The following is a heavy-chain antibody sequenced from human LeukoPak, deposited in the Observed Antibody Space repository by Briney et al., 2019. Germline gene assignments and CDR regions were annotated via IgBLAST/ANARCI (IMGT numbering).Heavy chain of an antibody. V-gene: IGHV1-69*05. D-gene: IGHD4-17*01. Sequence: SVKVSCKASGGTFSSYAISWVRQAPGQGLEWMGGIIPNFGTTNYAQKFQGRVTMTTDESTSTAYMELSSLTSEDTAVYYCARDVHGDYGSGWFDPWGQGTLVSVSS. J-gene: IGHJ5*02. CDR1: GGTFSSYA. CDR3: ARDVHGDYGSGWFDP. CDR2: IIPNFGTT.